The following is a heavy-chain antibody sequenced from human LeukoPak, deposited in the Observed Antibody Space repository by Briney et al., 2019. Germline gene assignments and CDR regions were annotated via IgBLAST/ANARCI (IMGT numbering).Heavy chain of an antibody. D-gene: IGHD3-9*01. CDR2: ISYDGSNK. Sequence: GGSLRLSCAASGFTFSSYAMHWVRQAPGKGLEWVAVISYDGSNKYYADSVEGRFTISRDNSKNTLYLQMNSLRAEDTAVYYCARSSTGMRYFDWFAADYWGQGTLVTV. J-gene: IGHJ4*02. CDR1: GFTFSSYA. CDR3: ARSSTGMRYFDWFAADY. V-gene: IGHV3-30-3*01.